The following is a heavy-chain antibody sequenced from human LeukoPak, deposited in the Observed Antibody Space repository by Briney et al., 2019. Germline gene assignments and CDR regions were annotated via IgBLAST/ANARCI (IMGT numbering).Heavy chain of an antibody. Sequence: SVKVSCKASGGTFSTDAINWIRQAPGQGLEWMGGFIPRFGTTFYAQRFQGRVTLVADKSTNAAFMEVSSLTSDDTAVYYCARQHCAGGTCYDDRGFFDFWGQGTLVTVSS. V-gene: IGHV1-69*06. J-gene: IGHJ4*02. CDR2: FIPRFGTT. D-gene: IGHD2-15*01. CDR3: ARQHCAGGTCYDDRGFFDF. CDR1: GGTFSTDA.